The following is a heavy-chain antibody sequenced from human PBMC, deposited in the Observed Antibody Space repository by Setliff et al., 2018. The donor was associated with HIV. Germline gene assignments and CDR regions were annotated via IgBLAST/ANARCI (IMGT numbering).Heavy chain of an antibody. D-gene: IGHD6-19*01. Sequence: PSETLSLTCTVSGGSISSSSYYWGWIRQPPGKGLEWIGSIYYSGSTYHNPSLKSRVTISVDTSKNQFSLKLSSVTAADTAVYYCARPACGWYCSNWFDPWGQGTLVTVSS. V-gene: IGHV4-39*01. CDR2: IYYSGST. J-gene: IGHJ5*02. CDR3: ARPACGWYCSNWFDP. CDR1: GGSISSSSYY.